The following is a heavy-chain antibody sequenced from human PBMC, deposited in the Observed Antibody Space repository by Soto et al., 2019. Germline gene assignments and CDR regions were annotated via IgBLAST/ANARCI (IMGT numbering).Heavy chain of an antibody. D-gene: IGHD6-6*01. CDR1: GFAFSSFP. CDR3: ESPYYSSSSEGPM. J-gene: IGHJ1*01. V-gene: IGHV3-23*01. Sequence: HPGGSLRLSCAASGFAFSSFPMSWIRQAPGKGLQWVSAISGSADATYYADSAKGRFTISRDNSKNTLYLHMNSLRAEDTAVYYCESPYYSSSSEGPMWGQGTLVTVSS. CDR2: ISGSADAT.